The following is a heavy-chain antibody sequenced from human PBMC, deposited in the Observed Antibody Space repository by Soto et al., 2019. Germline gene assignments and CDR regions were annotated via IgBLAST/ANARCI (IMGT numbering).Heavy chain of an antibody. CDR3: APYRKFFQI. J-gene: IGHJ3*02. CDR2: IYNSGRT. V-gene: IGHV4-30-2*01. CDR1: GGYISGGYYS. Sequence: PSETLSLTCAVSGGYISGGYYSWSWIRQPPGKGLEWIGFIYNSGRTYYNSSLKSRLTISVDRSKNHFFLNLTSVTAADPAVYYCAPYRKFFQICGQGIRFTLSS.